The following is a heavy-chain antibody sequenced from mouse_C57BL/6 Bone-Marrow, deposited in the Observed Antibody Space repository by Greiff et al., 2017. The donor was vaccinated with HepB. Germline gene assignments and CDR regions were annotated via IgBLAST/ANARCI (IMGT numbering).Heavy chain of an antibody. V-gene: IGHV5-9-1*02. CDR3: TRAGIGEGYFDV. D-gene: IGHD2-14*01. Sequence: EVKLVESGEGLVKPGGSLKLSCAASGFTFSSYDMSWVRQTPEKRLEWVAYISSGGDYIYYADTVKGRFTISRDNARNTLYLQMSSLKSEDTAMYYCTRAGIGEGYFDVWGTGTTVTVSS. J-gene: IGHJ1*03. CDR2: ISSGGDYI. CDR1: GFTFSSYD.